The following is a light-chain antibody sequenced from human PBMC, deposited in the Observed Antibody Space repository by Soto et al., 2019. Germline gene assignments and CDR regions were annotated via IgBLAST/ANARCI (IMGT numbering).Light chain of an antibody. CDR2: GSS. Sequence: DIQMTQSPSSLSASVGDRVTITCRASRNVDNNVNWYQQKPGKAPNLLIYGSSTLYGGVPSRFSGSESGTAFTLTVSSLHPENFAVYFCQQSYSSPWTFGLGTKVDIK. CDR1: RNVDNN. V-gene: IGKV1-39*01. CDR3: QQSYSSPWT. J-gene: IGKJ1*01.